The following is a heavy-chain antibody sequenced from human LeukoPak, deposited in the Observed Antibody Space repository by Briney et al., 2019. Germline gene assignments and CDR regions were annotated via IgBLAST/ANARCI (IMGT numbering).Heavy chain of an antibody. CDR2: ISGSGYST. Sequence: GGSLRLSCAASGFTVINYAMNWVRQAPGKGLEWVSSISGSGYSTYYTDSVKGRFTISRDNAKNSLYLQMNSLRAEDTAVYYCARDSGTPLPPGFDIWGQGTMVTVSS. D-gene: IGHD3-10*01. CDR1: GFTVINYA. V-gene: IGHV3-23*01. CDR3: ARDSGTPLPPGFDI. J-gene: IGHJ3*02.